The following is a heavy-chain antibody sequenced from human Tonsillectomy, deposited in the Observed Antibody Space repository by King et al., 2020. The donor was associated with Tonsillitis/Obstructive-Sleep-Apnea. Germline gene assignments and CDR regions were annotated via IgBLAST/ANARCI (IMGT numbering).Heavy chain of an antibody. CDR2: ISSRSTYI. D-gene: IGHD6-13*01. CDR1: GFTFRSSS. V-gene: IGHV3-21*01. Sequence: VKLVESGGGLVKSGGSLRLSCAASGFTFRSSSMSWVRQAPGKGLEWVSSISSRSTYIYYADSVEGRFTISRDNAKNSLYLQMNSLRAEDTAVYYCARDLAKDNISWGMDVWAKGPRSPSP. CDR3: ARDLAKDNISWGMDV. J-gene: IGHJ6*03.